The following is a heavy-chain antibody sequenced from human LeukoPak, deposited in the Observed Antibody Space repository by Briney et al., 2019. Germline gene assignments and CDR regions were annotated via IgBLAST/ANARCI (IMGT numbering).Heavy chain of an antibody. D-gene: IGHD3-3*01. CDR1: GFTLTTYA. CDR3: ARDGSGNDAFDI. Sequence: GGSLRLSCTASGFTLTTYAMSWVRQAPGKGLEWVSTISIGGSTTFYADSVKGRFTISRDNAKNSLYLQMNSLRAEDTAVYYCARDGSGNDAFDIWGQGTMVTVSS. CDR2: ISIGGSTT. J-gene: IGHJ3*02. V-gene: IGHV3-21*01.